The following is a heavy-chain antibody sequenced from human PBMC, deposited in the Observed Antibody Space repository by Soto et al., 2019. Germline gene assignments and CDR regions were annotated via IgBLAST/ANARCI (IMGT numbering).Heavy chain of an antibody. V-gene: IGHV3-30-3*01. J-gene: IGHJ4*02. D-gene: IGHD1-26*01. CDR2: ISYDGSKK. Sequence: GESLKISCAASGFTFSSYAMHWVRQAPGKGLEWVAVISYDGSKKYYPDSVKGRFTISRDNSKNTLYLQMNSLRAEDTAVYYCARDRSGSYYSRWYFDYWGQGTLVTVSS. CDR1: GFTFSSYA. CDR3: ARDRSGSYYSRWYFDY.